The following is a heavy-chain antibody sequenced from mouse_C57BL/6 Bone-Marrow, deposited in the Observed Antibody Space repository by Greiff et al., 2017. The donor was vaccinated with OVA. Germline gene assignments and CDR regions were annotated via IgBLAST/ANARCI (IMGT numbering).Heavy chain of an antibody. Sequence: EVNLMQSVGGLVKPGASLKLSCAASGFTFSSYAMSLVRQTPEQRLEWVATISDGGSYTYSPDNVKGRFTISIDNAKNNLYLQMSHLKSEDTAMYYCARVEKVNTGDWYIEVWGEGNTVSDSS. CDR1: GFTFSSYA. CDR3: ARVEKVNTGDWYIEV. J-gene: IGHJ1*01. CDR2: ISDGGSYT. V-gene: IGHV5-4*03. D-gene: IGHD2-5*01.